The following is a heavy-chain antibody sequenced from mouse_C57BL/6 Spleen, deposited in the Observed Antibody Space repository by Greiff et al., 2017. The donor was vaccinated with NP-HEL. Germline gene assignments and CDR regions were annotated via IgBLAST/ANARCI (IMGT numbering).Heavy chain of an antibody. Sequence: DVMLVESGGGLVKPGGSLKLSCAASGFTFSSYTMSWVRQTPEKRLEWVATISGGGGNTYYPDSVKGRFTISRDNAKNTLYLQMSSLRSEDTALYYCARRDYYGSFFAYWGQGTLVTVSA. V-gene: IGHV5-9*01. D-gene: IGHD1-1*01. J-gene: IGHJ3*01. CDR1: GFTFSSYT. CDR2: ISGGGGNT. CDR3: ARRDYYGSFFAY.